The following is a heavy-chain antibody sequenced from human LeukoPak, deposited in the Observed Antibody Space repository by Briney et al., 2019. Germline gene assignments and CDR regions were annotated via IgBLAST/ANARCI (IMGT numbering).Heavy chain of an antibody. CDR3: AKSDIERYNRNYAFDY. D-gene: IGHD1-7*01. CDR1: GFTFSSYA. Sequence: GGSLRLSCAASGFTFSSYAMSWVRQAPGKGLEWVSAISGSGGSTYYADSVKGRFTISRDNSKNTLYLQMNSLRAEDTAVYYCAKSDIERYNRNYAFDYWGQGTLVTVSS. V-gene: IGHV3-23*01. J-gene: IGHJ4*02. CDR2: ISGSGGST.